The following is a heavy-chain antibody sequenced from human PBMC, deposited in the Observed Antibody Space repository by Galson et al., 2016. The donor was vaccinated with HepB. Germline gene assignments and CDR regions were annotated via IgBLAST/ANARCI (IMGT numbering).Heavy chain of an antibody. CDR3: ARTKNYYDAEGYYPAFDY. CDR1: GESFSDYS. D-gene: IGHD3-16*01. CDR2: ISHTGST. V-gene: IGHV4-34*01. J-gene: IGHJ4*02. Sequence: SETLSLTCDVSGESFSDYSWNWIRQSPGTGLEWIGDISHTGSTNYNPSLKRRVTMSIDTSKNQFSPKMLSVTAADTAVYYYARTKNYYDAEGYYPAFDYWGQGALVTVSS.